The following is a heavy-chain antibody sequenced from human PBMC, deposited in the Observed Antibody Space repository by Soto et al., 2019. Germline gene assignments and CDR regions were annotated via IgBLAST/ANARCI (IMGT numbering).Heavy chain of an antibody. CDR2: INHSGST. D-gene: IGHD2-8*02. CDR1: GGSCSGYY. V-gene: IGHV4-34*01. CDR3: ARDKITGLFDY. Sequence: QVQLQQWGAGLLKPSETLSLTCAVYGGSCSGYYWTWIRQPPGTGLEWIGEINHSGSTNYNPSLTSRATISVDTSKNQFSLKLTSVTAADTAVYYCARDKITGLFDYWGQGTLVTVSS. J-gene: IGHJ4*02.